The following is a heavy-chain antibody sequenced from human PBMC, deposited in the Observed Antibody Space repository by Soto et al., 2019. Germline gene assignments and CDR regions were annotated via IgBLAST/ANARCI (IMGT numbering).Heavy chain of an antibody. D-gene: IGHD1-7*01. J-gene: IGHJ5*02. CDR1: GFTFSSYS. CDR2: MSSSSSYI. Sequence: EVQLVESGGGLVKPGGSLRLSCAASGFTFSSYSMNWVRQAPGKGLEWVSSMSSSSSYIYYADSVKGRFTISRDNAKNSLYLQMNRLRAEDTDVYYCAREANYPNWFDPWGQGTLVTVSS. V-gene: IGHV3-21*01. CDR3: AREANYPNWFDP.